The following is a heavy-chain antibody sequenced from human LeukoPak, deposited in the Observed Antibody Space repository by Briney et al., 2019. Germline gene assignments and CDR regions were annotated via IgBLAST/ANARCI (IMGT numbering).Heavy chain of an antibody. J-gene: IGHJ6*03. Sequence: SETLSLTCAVYGGSFSGYYWSWIRQPPGKGLEWIGEINHSGSTNHNPSLKSRVTISVDTSKNQFSLKLSSVTAADTAVYYCARGLVGYTQPGHYYYYMDVWGKGTTVTVSS. CDR3: ARGLVGYTQPGHYYYYMDV. D-gene: IGHD3-16*02. CDR1: GGSFSGYY. CDR2: INHSGST. V-gene: IGHV4-34*01.